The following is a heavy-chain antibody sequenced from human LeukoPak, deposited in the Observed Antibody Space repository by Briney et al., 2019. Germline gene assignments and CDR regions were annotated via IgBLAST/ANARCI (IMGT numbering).Heavy chain of an antibody. CDR2: IYYSGST. CDR1: GGSISSSSYY. CDR3: ASHPYSGRTNWFDP. J-gene: IGHJ5*02. Sequence: SETLSLTCTVSGGSISSSSYYWGWIRQPPGKGLEWIGSIYYSGSTYYNPSLKSRVTISVDTSKNQFSLKLSSVTAADTAVYYCASHPYSGRTNWFDPWGQGTPVTVSS. V-gene: IGHV4-39*01. D-gene: IGHD1-26*01.